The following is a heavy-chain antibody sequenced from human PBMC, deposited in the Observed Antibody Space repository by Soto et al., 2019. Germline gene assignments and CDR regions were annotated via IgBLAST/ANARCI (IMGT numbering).Heavy chain of an antibody. D-gene: IGHD2-21*01. CDR2: INPKSDGT. CDR3: AGRGLLTATPGGYYYDGMDV. Sequence: QVQLVQSGAEVKKPGASVKVSCKASGYTFTGYYMHWVRQAPGQGLEWMGWINPKSDGTNYAQKFQDRVTMTRDPSSSTAYMDRRRRRFDATAVYYCAGRGLLTATPGGYYYDGMDVWGQGTTVTVSS. CDR1: GYTFTGYY. V-gene: IGHV1-2*02. J-gene: IGHJ6*02.